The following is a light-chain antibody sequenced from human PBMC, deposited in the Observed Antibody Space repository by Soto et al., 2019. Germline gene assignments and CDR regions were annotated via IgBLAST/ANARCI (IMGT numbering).Light chain of an antibody. Sequence: EIVMTQSPATLSVSPGDGATLSCRASQSISSHLGWYQQKPGQAPRLLIYAASIRATGVPDRFSGSGSGAEFTLTISSLQSEDFAVYYCQQYNNWPYTFGQGTKLEIK. V-gene: IGKV3-15*01. CDR1: QSISSH. J-gene: IGKJ2*01. CDR2: AAS. CDR3: QQYNNWPYT.